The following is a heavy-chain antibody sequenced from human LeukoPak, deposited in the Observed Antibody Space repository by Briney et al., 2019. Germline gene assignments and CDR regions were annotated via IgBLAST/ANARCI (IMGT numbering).Heavy chain of an antibody. CDR2: IIPIFGTA. J-gene: IGHJ5*02. Sequence: SVKVSCKASGGTFSSYAISWVRQAPGQGLEWMGGIIPIFGTANYAQKFQGRVTITTDESTSTAYMELSSLRSEDTAVYYCAPSTLGYSSSWYSVVDPWGQGTLVTVSS. D-gene: IGHD6-13*01. V-gene: IGHV1-69*05. CDR1: GGTFSSYA. CDR3: APSTLGYSSSWYSVVDP.